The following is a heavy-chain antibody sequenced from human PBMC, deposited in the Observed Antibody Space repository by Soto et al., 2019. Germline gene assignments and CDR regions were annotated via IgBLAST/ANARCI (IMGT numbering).Heavy chain of an antibody. CDR3: ARDPESGPFDP. V-gene: IGHV4-4*02. CDR1: SGSISSSNW. CDR2: IYHSGST. Sequence: QVQLQESGPGLVKPSGTLSLTCAVSSGSISSSNWWSWVRQPPGKGLEWIGEIYHSGSTNYNPSLERRVTISVDKSKHQFSLKLSSVTAADTAVYYCARDPESGPFDPWGQGTLVTVSS. J-gene: IGHJ5*02. D-gene: IGHD3-10*01.